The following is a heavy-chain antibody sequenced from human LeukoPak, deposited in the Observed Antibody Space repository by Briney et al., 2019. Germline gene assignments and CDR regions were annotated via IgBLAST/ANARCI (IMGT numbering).Heavy chain of an antibody. CDR1: GGTFSNYA. V-gene: IGHV1-69*06. D-gene: IGHD5-18*01. J-gene: IGHJ4*02. Sequence: SVKVSCKASGGTFSNYAINWVRQAPGQGLEWMGGITPIFGTANYVQKFQGRVTITADKSTSTAFMELSRLRSEDTAIYYCATLISRGYSYGPFDYWGQGTLVTVSS. CDR3: ATLISRGYSYGPFDY. CDR2: ITPIFGTA.